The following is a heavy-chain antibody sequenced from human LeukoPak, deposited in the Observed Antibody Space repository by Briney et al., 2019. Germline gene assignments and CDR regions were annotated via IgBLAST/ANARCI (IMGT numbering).Heavy chain of an antibody. CDR2: IHRDGSVK. Sequence: PGGSLRLSCAASGFTFSDYWMTWVRQAPGKGLEWVANIHRDGSVKYYVDSVKGRFTISRDNAKNSLYLQMNSLRGEDTAVYYCAKNRTAHDYWGQGTLATVSS. CDR3: AKNRTAHDY. J-gene: IGHJ4*02. V-gene: IGHV3-7*02. D-gene: IGHD5-18*01. CDR1: GFTFSDYW.